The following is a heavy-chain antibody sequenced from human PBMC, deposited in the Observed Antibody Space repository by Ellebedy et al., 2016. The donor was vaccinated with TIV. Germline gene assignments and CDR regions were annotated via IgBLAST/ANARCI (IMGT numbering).Heavy chain of an antibody. CDR2: IIPIFGTA. J-gene: IGHJ2*01. Sequence: SVKVSCXASGGTFSSYAISWVRQAPGQGLEWMGGIIPIFGTANYAQKFQGRVTITADESTSTAYMELSSLRSEDTAVYYCARSHYYDSSGYYPLYWYFDLWGRGTLVTVSS. CDR1: GGTFSSYA. CDR3: ARSHYYDSSGYYPLYWYFDL. V-gene: IGHV1-69*13. D-gene: IGHD3-22*01.